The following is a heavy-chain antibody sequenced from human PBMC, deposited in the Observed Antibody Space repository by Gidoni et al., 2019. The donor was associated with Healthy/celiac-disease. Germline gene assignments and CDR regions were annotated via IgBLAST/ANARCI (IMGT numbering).Heavy chain of an antibody. D-gene: IGHD3-22*01. CDR3: ARGADYYDSSGYSD. CDR2: IYYSGST. V-gene: IGHV4-39*07. Sequence: QLQLQESGPGLVKPSETLSLTCTVSGGSISSSSYYWGWIRQPPGKGLEWIGSIYYSGSTYYNPSLKSRVTISVDTSKNQFSLKLSSVTAADTAVYYCARGADYYDSSGYSDWGQGTLVTVSS. CDR1: GGSISSSSYY. J-gene: IGHJ4*02.